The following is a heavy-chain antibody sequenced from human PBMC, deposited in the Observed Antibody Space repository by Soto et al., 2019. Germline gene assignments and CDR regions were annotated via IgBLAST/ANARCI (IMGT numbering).Heavy chain of an antibody. D-gene: IGHD6-19*01. J-gene: IGHJ6*04. CDR1: RVAFSSYA. CDR3: ARDLIAVAGTARAFPLYCFYGLDV. Sequence: LRLSCAASRVAFSSYAMHWVRQAPGKGLEWVAVISYDGSNKYYADSVKGRFTISRDNSKNTLYLQMNSLRAEDTAVYYCARDLIAVAGTARAFPLYCFYGLDVWGTGTTLTVSS. CDR2: ISYDGSNK. V-gene: IGHV3-30-3*01.